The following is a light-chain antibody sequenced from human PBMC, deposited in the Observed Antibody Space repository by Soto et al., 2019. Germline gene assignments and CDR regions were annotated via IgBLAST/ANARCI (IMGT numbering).Light chain of an antibody. CDR3: QSYDSGLTGSV. V-gene: IGLV2-14*01. Sequence: QSALTQPASVSGSPGQSISISCTGSSSDVGSYNYVSWYQQHPGKAPKLLISEVSNRPSGVSNRFSGSKSDNTASLTISGLQAEDEADYYCQSYDSGLTGSVFGGGTKLTVL. CDR2: EVS. CDR1: SSDVGSYNY. J-gene: IGLJ2*01.